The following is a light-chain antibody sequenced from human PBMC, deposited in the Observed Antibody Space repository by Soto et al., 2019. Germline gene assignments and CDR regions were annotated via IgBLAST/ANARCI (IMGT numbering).Light chain of an antibody. CDR2: DAS. Sequence: EIVLTQSPATLSLSPGDRVTLSRRASQSVSTYLAWYQQKPGQPPSLLIYDASNRATGIPARFSGSGSGTDFTLTISSLEPEDFAVYYCQQRSNWPVTFGQGTNVEI. V-gene: IGKV3-11*01. CDR3: QQRSNWPVT. J-gene: IGKJ1*01. CDR1: QSVSTY.